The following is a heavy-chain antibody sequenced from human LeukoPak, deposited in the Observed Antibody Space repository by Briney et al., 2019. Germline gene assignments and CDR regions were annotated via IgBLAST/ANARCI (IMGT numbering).Heavy chain of an antibody. V-gene: IGHV4-4*09. CDR2: IYTRGST. CDR1: GGSISSYY. J-gene: IGHJ5*02. D-gene: IGHD3-3*01. Sequence: SETLSLTCTVSGGSISSYYWSWIRQPPGKGLEWIGYIYTRGSTNYNPSLKSRVTISVDTSKNQFSLKLSSVTAADTAVYYCASARGYYDFWSGYYTGWFDPWGQGTLVTVSS. CDR3: ASARGYYDFWSGYYTGWFDP.